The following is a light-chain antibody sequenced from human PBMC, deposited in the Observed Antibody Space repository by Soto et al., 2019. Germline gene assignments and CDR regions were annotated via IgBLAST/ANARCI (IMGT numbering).Light chain of an antibody. J-gene: IGKJ2*01. V-gene: IGKV3-20*01. CDR2: AES. CDR1: QSVRNNY. Sequence: EIVLTQSPGTLSLSPGERATLSCRASQSVRNNYLAWYQQKPGQAPCVLIYAESSRATGIPDRFSGSASGTDFTLSISRLEPEDFAVCYCQQYGSSPYTFGQGTKLEIK. CDR3: QQYGSSPYT.